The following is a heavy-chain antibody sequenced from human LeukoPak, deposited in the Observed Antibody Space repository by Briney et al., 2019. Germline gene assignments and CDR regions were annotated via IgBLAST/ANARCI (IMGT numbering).Heavy chain of an antibody. J-gene: IGHJ4*02. CDR1: GYTFTSYG. CDR2: INTNTGNP. CDR3: ARDNALWPGPTLDY. D-gene: IGHD3-10*01. V-gene: IGHV7-4-1*02. Sequence: ASVKVSCNASGYTFTSYGISWVRQAPGQGLEWMGWINTNTGNPTYAQGFTGRFVFSLDTSVSTAYLQISSLKAEDTAVYYCARDNALWPGPTLDYWGQGTLVTVSS.